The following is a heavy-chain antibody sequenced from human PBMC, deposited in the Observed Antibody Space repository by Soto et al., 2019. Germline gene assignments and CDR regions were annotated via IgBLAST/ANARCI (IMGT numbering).Heavy chain of an antibody. V-gene: IGHV3-53*02. Sequence: VQLVETGGGLIQPGGSLRLSCAASGFTVSSNYMSWVRQAPGKGLEWVSVIYSGGSTYYADSVKGRFTISRDNSKHTLYLQKNSLGAEDTAVYYWARDRGVDMDTGRWCYFDYWGQGTVVAVGS. CDR3: ARDRGVDMDTGRWCYFDY. J-gene: IGHJ4*02. CDR1: GFTVSSNY. CDR2: IYSGGST. D-gene: IGHD5-18*01.